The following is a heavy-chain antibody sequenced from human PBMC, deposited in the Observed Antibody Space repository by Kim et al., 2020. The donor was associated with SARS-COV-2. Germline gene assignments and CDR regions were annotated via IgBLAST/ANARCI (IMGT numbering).Heavy chain of an antibody. CDR2: ISIVGRDT. Sequence: GGSLRLSWAPFAYTYSSHCIHWVGQSPGKGLVCASRISIVGRDTGYADSVKGRFTVSRDNAKNMLYLQMNSLRAEDTAVYYCARDRSPGDMDSWGQGILVTVSS. CDR3: ARDRSPGDMDS. CDR1: AYTYSSHC. V-gene: IGHV3-74*01. D-gene: IGHD1-1*01. J-gene: IGHJ5*01.